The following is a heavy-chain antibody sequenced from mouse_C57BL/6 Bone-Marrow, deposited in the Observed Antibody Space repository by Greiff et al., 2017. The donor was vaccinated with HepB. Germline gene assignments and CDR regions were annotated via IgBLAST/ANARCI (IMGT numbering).Heavy chain of an antibody. CDR1: GFTFSSYA. CDR2: ISDGGSYT. J-gene: IGHJ3*01. D-gene: IGHD1-1*02. CDR3: ARSYGGFAY. Sequence: DVHLVESGGGLVKPGGSLKLSCAASGFTFSSYAMSWVRQTPEKRLEWVATISDGGSYTYYPDNVKGRFTISRDNAKNNLYLQMSHLKSEDTAMYYCARSYGGFAYWGQGTLVTVSA. V-gene: IGHV5-4*01.